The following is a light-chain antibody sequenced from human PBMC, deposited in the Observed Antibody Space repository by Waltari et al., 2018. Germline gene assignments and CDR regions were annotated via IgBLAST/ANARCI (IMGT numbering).Light chain of an antibody. V-gene: IGLV2-14*03. J-gene: IGLJ1*01. CDR3: SSYTSSSTSYV. CDR1: SSDVGGSNY. CDR2: DVS. Sequence: QSALTQPASVSGSPGQSITISCTGTSSDVGGSNYVSWYQQHPGMAPKLMIFDVSNRPSGVYNRFSGSKSGNTASLTISGLQAEDEADYYCSSYTSSSTSYVFGTGTKVTVL.